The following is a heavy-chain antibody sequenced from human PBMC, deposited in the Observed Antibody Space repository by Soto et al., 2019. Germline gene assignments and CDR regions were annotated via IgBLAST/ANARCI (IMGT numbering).Heavy chain of an antibody. CDR1: GGSFSGYY. D-gene: IGHD6-13*01. J-gene: IGHJ5*02. CDR2: INHSGST. V-gene: IGHV4-34*01. Sequence: SETLSLTCAVYGGSFSGYYWSWIRQPPGKGLEWIGEINHSGSTNYNPSLKSRVTISVDTSKNQFSLKLSSVTAADTAVYYCARGSKSGASPAAGRGNWFDPWGQGTLVTVSS. CDR3: ARGSKSGASPAAGRGNWFDP.